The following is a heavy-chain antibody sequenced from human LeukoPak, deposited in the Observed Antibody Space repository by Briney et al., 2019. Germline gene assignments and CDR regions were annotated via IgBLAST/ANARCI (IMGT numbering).Heavy chain of an antibody. J-gene: IGHJ3*02. V-gene: IGHV1-24*01. CDR3: ARADYYDSSGYYLSAFDI. Sequence: ASVKVSCKVSGYTLTELSMHWVRQAPGKGLEWMGGFDPEDGETIYAQKFQGRVTMTRDTSISTAYMELSRLRSDDTAVYYCARADYYDSSGYYLSAFDIWGQGTMVTVSS. CDR1: GYTLTELS. D-gene: IGHD3-22*01. CDR2: FDPEDGET.